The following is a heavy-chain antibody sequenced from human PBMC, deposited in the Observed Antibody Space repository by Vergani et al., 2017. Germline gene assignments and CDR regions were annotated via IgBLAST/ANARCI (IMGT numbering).Heavy chain of an antibody. D-gene: IGHD3-10*01. CDR1: GFTFSSYA. J-gene: IGHJ4*02. CDR2: ISGSGGST. Sequence: EVQLLESGGGLVQPGGSLRLSCAASGFTFSSYAMSWVRQAPGKGLEWVSAISGSGGSTYYADSVKGRFTISRDNSKKTRYLQMNSLRAEDTAVYYCAKVAPMVRGVFAGNYDYWGQGTLVTVSS. V-gene: IGHV3-23*01. CDR3: AKVAPMVRGVFAGNYDY.